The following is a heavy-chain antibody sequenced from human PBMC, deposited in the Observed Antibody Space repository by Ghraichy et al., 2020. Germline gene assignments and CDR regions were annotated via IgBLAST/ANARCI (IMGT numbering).Heavy chain of an antibody. J-gene: IGHJ2*01. V-gene: IGHV4-34*01. Sequence: SQTLSLTFAGYGKRFDSCYFSWIRLPPCAWLEWIGEINHGGNTNYSPSLKRRVTMSLDTSKNRFSLKLKSVTAADTAVYYCARYSDTTRPADWYFDLWGRGTLVTVSS. CDR3: ARYSDTTRPADWYFDL. D-gene: IGHD2-2*01. CDR1: GKRFDSCY. CDR2: INHGGNT.